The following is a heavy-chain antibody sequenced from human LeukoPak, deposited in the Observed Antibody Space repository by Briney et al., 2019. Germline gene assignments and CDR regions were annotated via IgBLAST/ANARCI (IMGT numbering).Heavy chain of an antibody. CDR2: IIPIFGTA. CDR3: ASTSYYDDY. CDR1: GGXXXXXX. J-gene: IGHJ4*02. V-gene: IGHV1-69*01. D-gene: IGHD3-10*01. Sequence: KXXXKASGGXXXXXXXXWVXQXPGQXLEWMGGIIPIFGTANYAQKFQGRVTITADESTSTAYMELSSLRSEDTAVYYCASTSYYDDYWGQGTLVTVSS.